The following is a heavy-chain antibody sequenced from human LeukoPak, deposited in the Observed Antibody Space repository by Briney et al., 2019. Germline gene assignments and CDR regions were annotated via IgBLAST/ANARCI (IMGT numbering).Heavy chain of an antibody. CDR2: VYTSGST. CDR3: AREKIGYYDGSGRGWFDP. V-gene: IGHV4-61*02. D-gene: IGHD3-22*01. J-gene: IGHJ5*02. Sequence: PSETLSLTCTVSGGSISSDNYSWSWIRQPAGKGLEWIGRVYTSGSTNYNPSLKSRVTISVDTSKKQFSLKLSSVTAADTAVYYCAREKIGYYDGSGRGWFDPWGQGTLVTVSS. CDR1: GGSISSDNYS.